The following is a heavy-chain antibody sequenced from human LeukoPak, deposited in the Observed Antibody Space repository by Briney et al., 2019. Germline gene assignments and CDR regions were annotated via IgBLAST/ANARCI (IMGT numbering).Heavy chain of an antibody. CDR2: INSDGSST. J-gene: IGHJ4*02. CDR3: TTYDNYYGSGSYPN. Sequence: GGSLRLSCAASGFSFSSTWMHWVRQVPGKGLEWISRINSDGSSTIYADSVKGRFTISRDNTKNTLYLQMNSLKTEDTAVYYCTTYDNYYGSGSYPNWGQGTLVTVSS. V-gene: IGHV3-74*01. CDR1: GFSFSSTW. D-gene: IGHD3-10*01.